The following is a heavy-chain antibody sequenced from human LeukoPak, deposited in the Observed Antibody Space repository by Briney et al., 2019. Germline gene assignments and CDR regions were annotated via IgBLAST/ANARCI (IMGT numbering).Heavy chain of an antibody. D-gene: IGHD3-10*01. J-gene: IGHJ4*02. Sequence: PGGSLRLSCAASGFTFSNAWMNWVRQAPGKGLEWVSSISSSSSYIYYADSVKGRFTISRDNAKNSLYLQMNSLRAEDTAVYYCARDPELLWFGEQYYFDYWGQGTLVTVSS. V-gene: IGHV3-21*01. CDR3: ARDPELLWFGEQYYFDY. CDR2: ISSSSSYI. CDR1: GFTFSNAW.